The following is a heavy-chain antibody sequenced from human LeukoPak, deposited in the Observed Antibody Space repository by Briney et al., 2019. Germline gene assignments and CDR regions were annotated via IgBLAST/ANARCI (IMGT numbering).Heavy chain of an antibody. D-gene: IGHD1-7*01. J-gene: IGHJ3*02. CDR2: IIPIFGTA. CDR1: GGTFSSYA. CDR3: ARLITGTTTAFDI. V-gene: IGHV1-69*01. Sequence: SVKVSCKASGGTFSSYAISWVRQAPGQGLEWMGGIIPIFGTANYAQKFQGRVTITADESTSTAYMELSSLRSEDTAVYYCARLITGTTTAFDIWGQGTVVTVSS.